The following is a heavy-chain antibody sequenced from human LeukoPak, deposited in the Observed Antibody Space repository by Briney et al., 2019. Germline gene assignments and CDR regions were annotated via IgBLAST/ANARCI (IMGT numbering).Heavy chain of an antibody. J-gene: IGHJ4*02. CDR3: TTVDDFWSGYYPGRDY. CDR1: GFTFSNAW. Sequence: GGSLRLSCAASGFTFSNAWMSWVRQAPGKGLEWVGRIKSKTGGGTADYAAPVKGRFTISRDDSKKTLYLQMNSLKTEDTAVYYCTTVDDFWSGYYPGRDYWGQGTLVTVSS. D-gene: IGHD3-3*01. V-gene: IGHV3-15*01. CDR2: IKSKTGGGTA.